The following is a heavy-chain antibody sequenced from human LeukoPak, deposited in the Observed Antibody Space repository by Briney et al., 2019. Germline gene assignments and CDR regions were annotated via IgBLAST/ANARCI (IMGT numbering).Heavy chain of an antibody. CDR3: ARDRSGDDDFWSGYYTNYFDP. CDR2: VFHTGST. V-gene: IGHV4-59*01. D-gene: IGHD3-3*01. CDR1: GGSIDTYY. J-gene: IGHJ5*02. Sequence: SETLSLTCTVSGGSIDTYYWNWIRQPPGKGLEWIGYVFHTGSTNYNPSLKSRVTISVDTSKNQFSLKLSSVTAADTAVYYCARDRSGDDDFWSGYYTNYFDPWGQGTLVTVSS.